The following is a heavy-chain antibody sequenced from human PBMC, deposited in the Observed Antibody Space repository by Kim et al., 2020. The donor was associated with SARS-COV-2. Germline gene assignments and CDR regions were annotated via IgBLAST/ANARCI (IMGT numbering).Heavy chain of an antibody. J-gene: IGHJ6*02. V-gene: IGHV5-51*01. Sequence: GESLKISCKGSGYSFTSYWIGWVRQMPGKGLEWLGIIYPGDSDTRYSPSFQGQVTISADKSISTAYLQWSSLKASDTAMYYCARQEVDTAMVDYYYGMDVWGQGTTVTVSS. D-gene: IGHD5-18*01. CDR1: GYSFTSYW. CDR3: ARQEVDTAMVDYYYGMDV. CDR2: IYPGDSDT.